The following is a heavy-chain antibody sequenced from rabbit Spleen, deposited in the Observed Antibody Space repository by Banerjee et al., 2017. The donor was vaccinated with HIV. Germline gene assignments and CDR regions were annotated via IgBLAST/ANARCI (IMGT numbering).Heavy chain of an antibody. V-gene: IGHV1S45*01. J-gene: IGHJ4*01. D-gene: IGHD4-1*01. CDR3: ARDLAGAIGWNFYL. CDR2: IDTGSSGFT. Sequence: QEQLEESGGDLVKPGASLTLTCIASGVSFSGDSYMCWVRQAPGKGLEWIACIDTGSSGFTYYATWAKGRFTISKTSSTTVTLQMTSLTAADTATYFCARDLAGAIGWNFYLWGPGTLVTVS. CDR1: GVSFSGDSY.